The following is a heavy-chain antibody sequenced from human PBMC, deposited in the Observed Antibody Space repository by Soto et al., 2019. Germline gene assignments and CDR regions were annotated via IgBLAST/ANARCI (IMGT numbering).Heavy chain of an antibody. CDR2: FNPILSFS. V-gene: IGHV1-69*02. CDR3: ATSFGSGSRAFDY. D-gene: IGHD3-10*01. CDR1: GDTFNFYT. J-gene: IGHJ4*02. Sequence: QVQLVQSGAEGKKPGSSVKVSCKASGDTFNFYTINWVRQAPGLGLEWMGRFNPILSFSNSALKFQGRVTLTADKSTSTAYMVLSSLRSEDTALYYCATSFGSGSRAFDYWGQGALVTVSS.